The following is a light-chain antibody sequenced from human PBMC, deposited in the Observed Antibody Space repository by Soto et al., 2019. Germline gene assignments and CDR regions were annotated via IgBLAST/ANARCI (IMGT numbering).Light chain of an antibody. J-gene: IGLJ3*02. CDR3: GTWDSTLSAVV. V-gene: IGLV1-51*01. CDR2: DSD. CDR1: SSNIGSNY. Sequence: QSVLTQPPSVSAAPGQKVTISCSGSSSNIGSNYVSWYQHLPGVAPKLLIYDSDKRPSGIADRFSGSRSGTSATLGITGLQTGDEADYYCGTWDSTLSAVVFGGGTKVTVL.